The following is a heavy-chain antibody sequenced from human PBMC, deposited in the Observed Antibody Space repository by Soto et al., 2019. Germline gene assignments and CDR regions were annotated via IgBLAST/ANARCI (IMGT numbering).Heavy chain of an antibody. CDR2: IMPIFDAT. CDR1: GGTFSRHS. CDR3: ARDLTSVRGS. J-gene: IGHJ4*02. Sequence: QVQMVQSGAEVKKPGSSARVSCKVSGGTFSRHSISWVRQAPGQGLEWMGGIMPIFDATQYAQKFQGRLTITADEPTTTSHMDLRGRRPEDAAIYYCARDLTSVRGSWGQGTLVTVS. D-gene: IGHD3-10*01. V-gene: IGHV1-69*01.